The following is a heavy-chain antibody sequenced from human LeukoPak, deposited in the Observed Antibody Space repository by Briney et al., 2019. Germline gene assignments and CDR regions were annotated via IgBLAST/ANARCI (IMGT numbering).Heavy chain of an antibody. CDR3: ARATSTYCSGGNCPIDY. CDR1: GFTFSSYA. J-gene: IGHJ4*02. D-gene: IGHD2-15*01. Sequence: GGSLRLSCAASGFTFSSYAMSWVRQAPGKGLEWVSAISGSGGSTYYADSVKGRFTISRDNAKNSLYLQMNSLRAEDTAVYYCARATSTYCSGGNCPIDYWGQGTLVTVSS. CDR2: ISGSGGST. V-gene: IGHV3-23*01.